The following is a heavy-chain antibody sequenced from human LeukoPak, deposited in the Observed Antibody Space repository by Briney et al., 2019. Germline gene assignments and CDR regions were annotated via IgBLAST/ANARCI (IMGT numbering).Heavy chain of an antibody. CDR2: IYHSGST. J-gene: IGHJ3*02. D-gene: IGHD6-13*01. CDR3: AREGAAAVRGAFDI. CDR1: GGSISSSNW. Sequence: NSSGTLSLTCAVSGGSISSSNWWSWVRQPPGKGLEWIGEIYHSGSTNYNPSLKSRVTISVDKSKNQFSLKLSSVTAADTAVYYCAREGAAAVRGAFDIWGQGTMVTVSS. V-gene: IGHV4-4*02.